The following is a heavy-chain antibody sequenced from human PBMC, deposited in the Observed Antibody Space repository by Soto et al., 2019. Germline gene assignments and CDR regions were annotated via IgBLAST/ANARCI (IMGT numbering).Heavy chain of an antibody. CDR1: GGTFSSYA. V-gene: IGHV1-69*13. CDR2: IIPIFGTA. CDR3: AASRGYSYGLSYGMDV. Sequence: SVKVSCKASGGTFSSYAISWVRQAPGQGLEWMGGIIPIFGTANYAQKFQGRVTITADESTSTAYMELSSLRSEDTAVFYCAASRGYSYGLSYGMDVWGQGTTVTVSS. J-gene: IGHJ6*02. D-gene: IGHD5-18*01.